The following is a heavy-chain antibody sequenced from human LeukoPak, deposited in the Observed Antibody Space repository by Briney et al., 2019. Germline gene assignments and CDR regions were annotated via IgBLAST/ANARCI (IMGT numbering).Heavy chain of an antibody. CDR1: GGSISSYY. V-gene: IGHV4-59*01. Sequence: SETLSLTCTVSGGSISSYYWTWIRQPPGKGLDLIGYIHYSGSTNYNLSLKGRVTISVDTSKIKFSLKLTSVTAADTAVYYCARGGLAGGFDIWGQGTMVTVSS. J-gene: IGHJ3*02. D-gene: IGHD6-19*01. CDR3: ARGGLAGGFDI. CDR2: IHYSGST.